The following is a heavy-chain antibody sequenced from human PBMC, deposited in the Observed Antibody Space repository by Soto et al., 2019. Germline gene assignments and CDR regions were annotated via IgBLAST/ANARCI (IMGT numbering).Heavy chain of an antibody. J-gene: IGHJ3*02. V-gene: IGHV1-69*06. CDR3: ARDRQWLPDAFDI. Sequence: SVKVSCKASGGTFSSYPISWVRQAPGQGLEWMGGIIPIFGTANYAQKFQGRVTITADKSTSTAYMELSSLRSEDTAVYYCARDRQWLPDAFDIWGQGTMVTVSS. D-gene: IGHD5-12*01. CDR1: GGTFSSYP. CDR2: IIPIFGTA.